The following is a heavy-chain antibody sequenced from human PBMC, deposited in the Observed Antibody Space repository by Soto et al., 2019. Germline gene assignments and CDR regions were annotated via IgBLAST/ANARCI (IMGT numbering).Heavy chain of an antibody. CDR2: INQDGSEI. J-gene: IGHJ4*02. V-gene: IGHV3-7*01. CDR3: ATGVYHFDH. CDR1: GFTFSTYW. Sequence: PGGSLRLSCAASGFTFSTYWMIWVRQAPEKGLEWVANINQDGSEIYYMDSVKGRFTISRDNAKNSLYLQMSSLRAEDTAVYYCATGVYHFDHWGQGTLVTVSS. D-gene: IGHD3-10*01.